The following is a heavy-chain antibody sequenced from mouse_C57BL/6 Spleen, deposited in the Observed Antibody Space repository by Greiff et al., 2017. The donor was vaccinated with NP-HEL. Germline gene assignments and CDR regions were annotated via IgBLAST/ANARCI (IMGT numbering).Heavy chain of an antibody. J-gene: IGHJ2*01. CDR1: GYTFTSYW. D-gene: IGHD1-1*01. CDR3: ARSFTTVVAYYFDY. CDR2: IYPGSGST. V-gene: IGHV1-55*01. Sequence: QVHVKQPGAELVKPGASVKMSCKASGYTFTSYWITWVKQRPGQGLEWIGDIYPGSGSTNYNEKFKSKATLTVDTSSSTAYMQLSSLTSEDSAVYYCARSFTTVVAYYFDYWGQGTTLTVSS.